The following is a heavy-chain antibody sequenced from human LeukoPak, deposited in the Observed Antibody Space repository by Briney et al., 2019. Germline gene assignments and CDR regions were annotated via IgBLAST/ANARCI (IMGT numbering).Heavy chain of an antibody. D-gene: IGHD3-10*01. J-gene: IGHJ4*02. CDR1: GFTVSTNY. CDR2: IYSGGAT. V-gene: IGHV3-53*01. Sequence: GGSLRLSCAASGFTVSTNYMSWVRQAPGEGLEWVSVIYSGGATYYADSVKGRFTISRDNSKNTLYLQMNSLRAEDTAIYYCARVRAKIREIIPREIDYWGQGTLVTVSS. CDR3: ARVRAKIREIIPREIDY.